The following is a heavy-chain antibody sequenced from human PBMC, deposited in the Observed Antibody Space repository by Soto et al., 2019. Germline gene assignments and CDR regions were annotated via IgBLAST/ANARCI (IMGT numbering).Heavy chain of an antibody. J-gene: IGHJ5*02. Sequence: QVQLVQSGAEVRKPGASVKVSCKASGYYFTNYVIHWVRQAPGQRLEWMGWINTGNGNSKYSQKFQDRVIITRDTSASTAFMELSRLTSEDTAIYYCARDQKDSVRNTSWFDPWGQGTPVTVSS. CDR1: GYYFTNYV. V-gene: IGHV1-3*04. D-gene: IGHD2-15*01. CDR2: INTGNGNS. CDR3: ARDQKDSVRNTSWFDP.